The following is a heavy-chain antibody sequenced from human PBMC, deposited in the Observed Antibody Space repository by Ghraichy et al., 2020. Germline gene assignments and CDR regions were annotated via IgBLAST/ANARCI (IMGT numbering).Heavy chain of an antibody. CDR2: IYYRSKWYI. Sequence: SQTLSLTCAISGDSVSSNSAAWNWIRQSPSRGLEWLGRIYYRSKWYIDYAVSVKSRIIINPDTSKNQFSLQLNSVTPEDTAVYYCASSSVAGDSYFDYWGQGTLVTVSS. D-gene: IGHD6-19*01. V-gene: IGHV6-1*01. CDR1: GDSVSSNSAA. CDR3: ASSSVAGDSYFDY. J-gene: IGHJ4*02.